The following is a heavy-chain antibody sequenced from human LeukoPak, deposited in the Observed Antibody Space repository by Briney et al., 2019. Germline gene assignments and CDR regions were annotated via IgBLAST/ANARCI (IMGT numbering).Heavy chain of an antibody. CDR2: ISGSGGST. CDR1: GFTFSSYA. CDR3: ASGSYYDFWSGLDY. V-gene: IGHV3-23*01. Sequence: GGSLRLSCAASGFTFSSYAMSWVRQAPGKGLEWVSAISGSGGSTYYADSVKGRFTISRDNSKNTLYLQMNSLRAEDTAVYYCASGSYYDFWSGLDYWGQGTLVTVSS. D-gene: IGHD3-3*01. J-gene: IGHJ4*02.